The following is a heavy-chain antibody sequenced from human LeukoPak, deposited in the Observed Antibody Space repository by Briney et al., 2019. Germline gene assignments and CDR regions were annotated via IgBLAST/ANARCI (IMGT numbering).Heavy chain of an antibody. D-gene: IGHD3-10*01. CDR3: AKSLYGSGSYYNWFDP. J-gene: IGHJ5*02. V-gene: IGHV4-61*02. Sequence: SETLSLTCTVSGGSISSGSYYWSWIRQPAGKGLEWIGRIYTSGSTNYNPSLKRRVTISLDTSKNQFSLKLSSVTAADTAVYYCAKSLYGSGSYYNWFDPWGQGTLVTVSS. CDR2: IYTSGST. CDR1: GGSISSGSYY.